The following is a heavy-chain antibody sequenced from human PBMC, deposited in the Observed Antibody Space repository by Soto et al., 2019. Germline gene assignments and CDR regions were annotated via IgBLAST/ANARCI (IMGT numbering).Heavy chain of an antibody. CDR2: IWHDGSNE. V-gene: IGHV3-33*01. Sequence: QVQFVESGGGVVQPGGSLRLSCAASGFSFSSYTMYWVRRAPGKGLEWVAVIWHDGSNEDYADSVKGRFTISRDNPKDKLYLEMNNLGGGDKAVYYCAREDTDDTGCHSGLFEWGQGTLGTVAS. CDR1: GFSFSSYT. J-gene: IGHJ4*02. CDR3: AREDTDDTGCHSGLFE. D-gene: IGHD3-10*01.